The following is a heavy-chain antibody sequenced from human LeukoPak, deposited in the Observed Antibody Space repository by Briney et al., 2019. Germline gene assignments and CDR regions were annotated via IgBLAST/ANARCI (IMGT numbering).Heavy chain of an antibody. CDR3: ATLGCSGGSCYCFDY. CDR1: GGSISSYY. Sequence: SETLSLTCTVSGGSISSYYWSWIRQPPGKGLEWIGYIYYSGSTNYNPSLKSRVTISVDTSKNQFSLKLSSVTAADTAVYYCATLGCSGGSCYCFDYWGQGTLVTVSS. J-gene: IGHJ4*02. V-gene: IGHV4-59*08. CDR2: IYYSGST. D-gene: IGHD2-15*01.